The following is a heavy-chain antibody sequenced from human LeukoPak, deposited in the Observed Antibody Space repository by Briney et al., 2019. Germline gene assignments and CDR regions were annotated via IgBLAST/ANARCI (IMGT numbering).Heavy chain of an antibody. CDR3: ARASGVSNAEAVW. D-gene: IGHD1-26*01. V-gene: IGHV3-23*01. Sequence: GGSLRLSCAASGFTFNNYAMSWVRQAPVRGLEWVSSLRGNGDTFYADSVKGRFTLSRDDSRNTVYLQLNNLRVEDTAVYYCARASGVSNAEAVWWGQGTLVTVSS. CDR1: GFTFNNYA. CDR2: LRGNGDT. J-gene: IGHJ4*02.